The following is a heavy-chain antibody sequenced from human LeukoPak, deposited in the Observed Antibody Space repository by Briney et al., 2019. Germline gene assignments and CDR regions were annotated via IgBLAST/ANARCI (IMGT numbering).Heavy chain of an antibody. CDR1: GGSISSYY. CDR2: IYTSGST. J-gene: IGHJ5*02. V-gene: IGHV4-4*07. D-gene: IGHD6-19*01. Sequence: SETLSLTCTVSGGSISSYYWSWIRQPAGRGLEWIGRIYTSGSTNYNPSLKNRVTMSVDTSKNQVSLTLSSVTAADTAVYYCARVYGRGWYNWFDPWGQGTLVTVSS. CDR3: ARVYGRGWYNWFDP.